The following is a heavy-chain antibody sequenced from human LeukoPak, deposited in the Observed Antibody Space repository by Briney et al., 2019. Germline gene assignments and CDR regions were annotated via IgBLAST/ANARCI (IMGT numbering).Heavy chain of an antibody. V-gene: IGHV1-69*01. Sequence: SVKVSFKASGGTFRSFAISWVRQAPGQGLEWMGGIIPIFRTANYAQKFQGRVTITADESTSTAYMELSSLRSEDTAVYYCARALRYYSDSSGYAFDYWGQGTLVTVSS. CDR2: IIPIFRTA. J-gene: IGHJ4*02. D-gene: IGHD3-22*01. CDR1: GGTFRSFA. CDR3: ARALRYYSDSSGYAFDY.